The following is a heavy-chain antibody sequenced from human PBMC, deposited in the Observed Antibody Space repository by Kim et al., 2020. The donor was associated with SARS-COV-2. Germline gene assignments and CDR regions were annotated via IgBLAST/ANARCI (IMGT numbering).Heavy chain of an antibody. Sequence: GGSLRLSCVASGFTFSTSPMGWVRQAPGGGLEWVSRISWDGTRTYYADSVKGRVTMSSDKSKNTVYLHMNSLRVEDTAVYYCAKGVTNSGFDYWGQGAQVTVSS. CDR1: GFTFSTSP. CDR2: ISWDGTRT. V-gene: IGHV3-23*01. D-gene: IGHD4-17*01. CDR3: AKGVTNSGFDY. J-gene: IGHJ4*02.